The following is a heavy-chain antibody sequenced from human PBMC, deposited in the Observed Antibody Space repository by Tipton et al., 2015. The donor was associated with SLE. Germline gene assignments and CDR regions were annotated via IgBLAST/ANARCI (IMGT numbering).Heavy chain of an antibody. CDR3: AKNIEVVIATRYYFDY. CDR1: GFTFSTYA. V-gene: IGHV3-23*01. D-gene: IGHD2-21*01. Sequence: SLRLSCAASGFTFSTYAMSWVRQAPGKGLEWVSAISGSGSGTYYADSVKGRFTISRDNSKNTLYLQMNSLRAEDTAVYYCAKNIEVVIATRYYFDYWGQGTLVTVSS. CDR2: ISGSGSGT. J-gene: IGHJ4*02.